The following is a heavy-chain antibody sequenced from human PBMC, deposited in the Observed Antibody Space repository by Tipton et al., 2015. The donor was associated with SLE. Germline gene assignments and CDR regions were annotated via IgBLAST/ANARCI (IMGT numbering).Heavy chain of an antibody. CDR1: GGAIVSYY. V-gene: IGHV4-59*08. CDR2: VYYSGDT. Sequence: TLSLTCSVAGGAIVSYYWNWIRQAPGKGPEWIGNVYYSGDTKYNPALKSRVTISVDSPRSQFSLRLTSTTPEDTAVYYCARQYGDYEGGFDYWGQGLLVTVSS. CDR3: ARQYGDYEGGFDY. J-gene: IGHJ4*02. D-gene: IGHD4-17*01.